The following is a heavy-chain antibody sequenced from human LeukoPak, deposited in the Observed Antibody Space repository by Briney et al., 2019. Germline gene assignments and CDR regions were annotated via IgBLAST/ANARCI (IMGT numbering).Heavy chain of an antibody. D-gene: IGHD5/OR15-5a*01. CDR2: INPSGGST. CDR3: ARDLRSPRPPRYYMDV. V-gene: IGHV1-46*01. Sequence: ASVKVSCKASGHTFTSYYMHWVRQAPGQGLEWMGIINPSGGSTSYAQKFQGRVTITTDESTSTAYMELSSLRSEDTAVYYCARDLRSPRPPRYYMDVWGKGTTVTVSS. CDR1: GHTFTSYY. J-gene: IGHJ6*03.